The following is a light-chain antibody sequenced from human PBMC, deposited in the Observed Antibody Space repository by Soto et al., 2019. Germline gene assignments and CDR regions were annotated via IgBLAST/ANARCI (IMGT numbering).Light chain of an antibody. J-gene: IGLJ1*01. CDR1: SSDVGGYNY. CDR3: SSYTSSSTLV. CDR2: EVS. Sequence: QSALTQPASVSGSPVQPITISCTGTSSDVGGYNYVSWYQQHPGKAPKLMIYEVSNRPSGVSNRFSGSKSGNTASLTISGLQAEDEADYYCSSYTSSSTLVFGTGTKLTVL. V-gene: IGLV2-14*01.